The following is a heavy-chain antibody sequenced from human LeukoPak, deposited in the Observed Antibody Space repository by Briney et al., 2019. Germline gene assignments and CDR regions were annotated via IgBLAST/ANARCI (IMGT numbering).Heavy chain of an antibody. CDR2: ISAYNGNT. Sequence: WASVKVSCKASGYTFTSYGISWVRQAPGQGLEWMGWISAYNGNTNYAQKLQGRVTMTTDTSTSTAYMELRSLRSDDTAVYYCARDPTTLYYYDSSGYLRAFDIRGQGTMVTVSS. D-gene: IGHD3-22*01. V-gene: IGHV1-18*01. CDR1: GYTFTSYG. CDR3: ARDPTTLYYYDSSGYLRAFDI. J-gene: IGHJ3*02.